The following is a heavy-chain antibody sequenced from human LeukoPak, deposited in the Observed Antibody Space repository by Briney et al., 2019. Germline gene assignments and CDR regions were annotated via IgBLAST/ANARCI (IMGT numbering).Heavy chain of an antibody. J-gene: IGHJ4*02. D-gene: IGHD3-10*01. CDR2: ISSSSSYI. Sequence: GGSLRLSCAASGFTFSSYSMNWVRQAPGKGLEWVSSISSSSSYIYYADSVKGRFTISRDNAKNSLYLQMNSLRAEDTAVYYCAKDMSHYYGSGNDYWGQGTLVTVSS. CDR1: GFTFSSYS. CDR3: AKDMSHYYGSGNDY. V-gene: IGHV3-21*01.